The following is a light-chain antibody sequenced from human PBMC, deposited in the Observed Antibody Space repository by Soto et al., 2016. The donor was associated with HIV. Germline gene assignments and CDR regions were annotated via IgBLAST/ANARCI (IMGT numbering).Light chain of an antibody. V-gene: IGLV3-21*02. J-gene: IGLJ2*01. CDR2: DDV. CDR3: QVWDSSSDHVI. CDR1: NIGSKT. Sequence: SYELTQAPSVSVAPGETATITCGGNNIGSKTVHWYQQRPGQAPVVVVYDDVDRPSVIPERFSGSNSGNTATLTISRVEAGDEADYYCQVWDSSSDHVIFGGGTKLTVL.